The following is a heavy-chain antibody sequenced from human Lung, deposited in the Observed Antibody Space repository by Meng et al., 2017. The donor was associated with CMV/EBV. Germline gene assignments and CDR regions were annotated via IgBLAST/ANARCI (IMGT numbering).Heavy chain of an antibody. V-gene: IGHV3-7*01. CDR3: GRNHFKDY. D-gene: IGHD3-3*02. Sequence: GESXKISCVASGFPFSQYWMDWARQSPGRGLEWVANIKADGTGTYYGASVKGRFTISRDNAHNSVFLQMTDLRVEDTAVYFCGRNHFKDYWGQGILVTVSS. CDR1: GFPFSQYW. CDR2: IKADGTGT. J-gene: IGHJ4*02.